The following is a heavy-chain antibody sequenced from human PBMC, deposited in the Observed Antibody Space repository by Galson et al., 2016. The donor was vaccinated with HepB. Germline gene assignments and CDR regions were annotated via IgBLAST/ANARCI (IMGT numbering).Heavy chain of an antibody. CDR3: ARRVTIFGMYAMDV. CDR2: INPYDSET. J-gene: IGHJ6*02. CDR1: GYSFTNNW. D-gene: IGHD3-3*01. V-gene: IGHV5-51*01. Sequence: QSGAEVTKPGESLKISCKGSGYSFTNNWIGWVRQVPGKGLEWMGIINPYDSETRYSPSFQGQVTISADRSISIAYLQWSTLKASDTAKYYCARRVTIFGMYAMDVWGQWTTVTVSS.